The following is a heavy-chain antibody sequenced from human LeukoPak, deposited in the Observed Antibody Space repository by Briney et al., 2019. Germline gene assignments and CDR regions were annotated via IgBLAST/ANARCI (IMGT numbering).Heavy chain of an antibody. Sequence: GGSLRLSCAASGFTFSGSAMHWVRLASGKGLEWVGRIRSKPNNYATAYAASVKGRFTISRDDSKNTACLQMNSLKIVDTAVYFCASEQTYYFSMDVWGQGTTVTVSS. CDR2: IRSKPNNYAT. D-gene: IGHD1/OR15-1a*01. CDR1: GFTFSGSA. CDR3: ASEQTYYFSMDV. V-gene: IGHV3-73*01. J-gene: IGHJ6*02.